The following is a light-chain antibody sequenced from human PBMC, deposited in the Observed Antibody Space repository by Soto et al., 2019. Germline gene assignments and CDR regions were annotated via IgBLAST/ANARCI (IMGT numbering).Light chain of an antibody. CDR3: QQYKSFSLT. CDR2: ATS. CDR1: QTINSW. Sequence: DIQMTHSPSTLSASVGDRVTITCRASQTINSWLAWYQQKPGKAPKLLIYATSNLESGVPSRFSGSGSGTEFSLTISSLQPDDFATYYCQQYKSFSLTFGGGTKVDIK. J-gene: IGKJ4*01. V-gene: IGKV1-5*03.